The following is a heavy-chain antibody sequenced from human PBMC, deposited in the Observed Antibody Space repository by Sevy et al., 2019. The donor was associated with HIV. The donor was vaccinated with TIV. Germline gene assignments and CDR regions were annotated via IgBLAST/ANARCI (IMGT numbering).Heavy chain of an antibody. D-gene: IGHD3-22*01. J-gene: IGHJ4*02. V-gene: IGHV5-51*01. CDR1: GYSFTSYW. Sequence: GESLKISCKGSGYSFTSYWIGWVRQMPGKGLEWMGIIYPGDSDTRYSPSFQGQVTISADKSISTAYLQWSSLKASETAMYYCARIRYYYDSSGLPVNFDYWGQGTLVTVSS. CDR2: IYPGDSDT. CDR3: ARIRYYYDSSGLPVNFDY.